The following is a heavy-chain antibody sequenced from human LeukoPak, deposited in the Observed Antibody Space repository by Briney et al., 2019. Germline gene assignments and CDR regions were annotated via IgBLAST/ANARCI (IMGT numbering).Heavy chain of an antibody. J-gene: IGHJ4*02. V-gene: IGHV4-31*03. D-gene: IGHD6-13*01. CDR3: AGVDEQPRLSPFDY. CDR1: GGSISSGGYS. CDR2: IYYSGST. Sequence: SETLSLTCTVSGGSISSGGYSWSWIRQHPGKGQEWIGYIYYSGSTYYNPSLKSRVTISVDTSKNQFSLKLSSVTAADTAVYYCAGVDEQPRLSPFDYWGQGALVTVSS.